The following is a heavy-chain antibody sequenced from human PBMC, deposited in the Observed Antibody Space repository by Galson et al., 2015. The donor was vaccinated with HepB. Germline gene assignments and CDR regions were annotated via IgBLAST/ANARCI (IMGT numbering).Heavy chain of an antibody. J-gene: IGHJ3*01. CDR3: AREGRYSGSYSRQGAFDF. D-gene: IGHD1-26*01. CDR1: GDTFSSYT. V-gene: IGHV1-69*13. Sequence: SVKVSCKASGDTFSSYTISWVRQAPGQGLEWMGGITPMFGTGNYAQKFQGRVTITADEFTTTAYMELRSLKSEDTAVYYCAREGRYSGSYSRQGAFDFWGQGTMVTVSS. CDR2: ITPMFGTG.